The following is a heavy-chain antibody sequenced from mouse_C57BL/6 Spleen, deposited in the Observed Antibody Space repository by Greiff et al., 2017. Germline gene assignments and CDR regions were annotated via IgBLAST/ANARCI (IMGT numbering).Heavy chain of an antibody. J-gene: IGHJ4*01. V-gene: IGHV5-17*01. CDR1: GFTFSDYG. D-gene: IGHD2-4*01. CDR2: ISSGSSTI. Sequence: DVKLQESGGGLVKPGGSLKLSCAASGFTFSDYGMHWVRQAPEKGLEWVAYISSGSSTIYYADTVKGRFTISRDTAKNTLFLQMTSLRSEDTAMYYCARGPYYDYAYYAMDYWGQGTSVTVSS. CDR3: ARGPYYDYAYYAMDY.